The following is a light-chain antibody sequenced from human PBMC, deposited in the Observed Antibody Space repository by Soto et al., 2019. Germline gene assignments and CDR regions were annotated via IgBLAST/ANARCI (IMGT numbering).Light chain of an antibody. CDR1: SSDGGGYEY. CDR2: DVN. V-gene: IGLV2-14*03. Sequence: QSVLTQPASVSGSPGQSITISCTGTSSDGGGYEYVSWYQQHPGKAPKLMIYDVNHRPSGISTRFSGSKSGNTASLTISGLQAEDEADYFCTSKTATDTVVFGGGTQLTVL. J-gene: IGLJ2*01. CDR3: TSKTATDTVV.